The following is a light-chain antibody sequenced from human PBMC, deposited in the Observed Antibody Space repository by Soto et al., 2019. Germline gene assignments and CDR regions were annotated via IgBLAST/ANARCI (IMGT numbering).Light chain of an antibody. V-gene: IGKV1-12*01. CDR1: QDISSW. Sequence: DIQMTQSPSSVSASVGDRVTITCRASQDISSWLAWYQQKPGKAPNLLIYAASSLQSGVPSRFSGSASGTDFTLTISTLQPEDFATYYCQQTSRFPLTFGGGTKVEIK. J-gene: IGKJ4*01. CDR2: AAS. CDR3: QQTSRFPLT.